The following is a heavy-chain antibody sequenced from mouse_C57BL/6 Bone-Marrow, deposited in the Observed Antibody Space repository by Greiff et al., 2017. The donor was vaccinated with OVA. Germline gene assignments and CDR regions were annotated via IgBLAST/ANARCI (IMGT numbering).Heavy chain of an antibody. CDR2: FYPGSGSI. CDR3: ARHEVEHLLLPPWFAY. CDR1: GYTFTEYT. V-gene: IGHV1-62-2*01. J-gene: IGHJ3*01. Sequence: VQLQQSGAELVKPGASVKLSCKASGYTFTEYTIHWVKQRSGQGLEWIGWFYPGSGSIKYNEKFKDKATLTADKSSSTVYMELSRLTSEDSAVYFGARHEVEHLLLPPWFAYWGQGTLVTVSA. D-gene: IGHD2-1*01.